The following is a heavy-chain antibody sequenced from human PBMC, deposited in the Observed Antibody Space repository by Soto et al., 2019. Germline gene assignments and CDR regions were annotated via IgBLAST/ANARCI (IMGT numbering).Heavy chain of an antibody. CDR3: ARSREFDY. V-gene: IGHV4-30-2*01. J-gene: IGHJ4*02. CDR2: IFPSGTT. Sequence: SETLSLTRGVSGGSLSGATYSWNWIRQTPGKGLEWIGYIFPSGTTYYNPSLRGRVTISIDVSKNQFSLSLRSLTAADTAVYYCARSREFDYWSQGTLVTVSS. CDR1: GGSLSGATYS.